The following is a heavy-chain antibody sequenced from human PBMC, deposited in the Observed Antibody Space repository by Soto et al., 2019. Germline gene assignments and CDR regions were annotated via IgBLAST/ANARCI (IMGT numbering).Heavy chain of an antibody. J-gene: IGHJ6*02. CDR3: ARDLLLWFGESLDYYYGMDV. V-gene: IGHV3-48*02. D-gene: IGHD3-10*01. CDR1: GFTFSSYS. Sequence: PEGTLRLSCSASGFTFSSYSMNWVRQAPGKGLEWVSYISSSSSTIYYAAYVKGRLTISRENDKNSLYLQMNSLRDEDTAVYYCARDLLLWFGESLDYYYGMDVWGQGTTVTVSS. CDR2: ISSSSSTI.